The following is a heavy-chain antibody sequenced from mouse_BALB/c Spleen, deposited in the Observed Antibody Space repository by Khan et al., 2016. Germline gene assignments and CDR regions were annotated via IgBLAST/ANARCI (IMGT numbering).Heavy chain of an antibody. CDR3: ARAVYGDKGAIDY. V-gene: IGHV3-2*02. D-gene: IGHD1-1*01. Sequence: EVQLLESGPGLVKPSQSLSLTCTVTGYSITSDYAWNWIRQFPGNRLAWMGYISYSGSTSYNPSLKSRISLTRDPSKHQFFLQLNSLTFEDTAAYYCARAVYGDKGAIDYWGQGTSVTVSS. CDR2: ISYSGST. J-gene: IGHJ4*01. CDR1: GYSITSDYA.